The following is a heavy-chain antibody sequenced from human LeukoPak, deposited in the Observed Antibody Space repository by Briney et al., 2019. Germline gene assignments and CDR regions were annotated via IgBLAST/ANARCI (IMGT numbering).Heavy chain of an antibody. CDR2: ISSSSSYI. CDR3: ARSLNDAFDI. CDR1: GFTFSSYS. D-gene: IGHD3-16*01. Sequence: GGSLRLSCAASGFTFSSYSMNWVRQAPGKGLEWVSSISSSSSYIYCADSVKGRFTISRDNAKNSLYLQMNSLRAEDTAVYYCARSLNDAFDIWGQGTMVTVSS. J-gene: IGHJ3*02. V-gene: IGHV3-21*01.